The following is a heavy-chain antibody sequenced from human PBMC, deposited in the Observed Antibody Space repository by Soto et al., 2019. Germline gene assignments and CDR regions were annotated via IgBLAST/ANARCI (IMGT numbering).Heavy chain of an antibody. Sequence: QVQLVQSGAEVKQPGASVKVSCRASGYTFTNYDISWVRQASGQGLEWMGWMNPDSANTGYAQKFQGRVTMTRDTSIHTAYMELNSLTSEDTAVYYCARAIRDQLLSDYWGQGTLITVSS. CDR3: ARAIRDQLLSDY. V-gene: IGHV1-8*01. J-gene: IGHJ4*02. D-gene: IGHD1-26*01. CDR2: MNPDSANT. CDR1: GYTFTNYD.